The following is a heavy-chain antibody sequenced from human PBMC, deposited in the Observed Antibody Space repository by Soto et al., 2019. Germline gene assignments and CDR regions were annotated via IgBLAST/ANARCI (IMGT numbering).Heavy chain of an antibody. CDR2: IWQDGTKT. CDR1: GFTFSSYW. Sequence: EVHLVESGGGLVQPGGSLRLSCAASGFTFSSYWMSWVRQAPGKGLEWVANIWQDGTKTFYLGSVKGRFTISRDNGRNSLYLQLNSLTDDDTGVYFCAGGTGWLQTYWGQGTLVTVST. V-gene: IGHV3-7*04. D-gene: IGHD6-19*01. J-gene: IGHJ4*02. CDR3: AGGTGWLQTY.